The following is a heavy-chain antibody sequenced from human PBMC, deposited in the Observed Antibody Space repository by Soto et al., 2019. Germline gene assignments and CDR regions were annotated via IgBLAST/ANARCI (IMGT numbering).Heavy chain of an antibody. Sequence: QVQLQESGPGLVKPSQTLSLTCTVSGGSISSGGYYWSWIRQHPGKGLEWIGYIYYSGSTYYNPSLKSRVTISVDTSKNQFSLKLSSVTASDTAVYYCARDSIIQARFDYWGQGTLVTVSS. CDR1: GGSISSGGYY. CDR2: IYYSGST. D-gene: IGHD3-3*01. J-gene: IGHJ4*02. V-gene: IGHV4-31*03. CDR3: ARDSIIQARFDY.